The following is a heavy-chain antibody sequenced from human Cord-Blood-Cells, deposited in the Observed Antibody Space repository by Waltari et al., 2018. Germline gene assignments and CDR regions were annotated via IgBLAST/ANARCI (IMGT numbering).Heavy chain of an antibody. V-gene: IGHV3-53*01. CDR1: GFTVSSNY. D-gene: IGHD1-26*01. CDR3: ASSFWVGADAVDI. Sequence: EVQLVESGGGLIQPGGSLRLSCAASGFTVSSNYMSWVRQAPGKGREWVSVIYSGGSTYYADSVKGRFTISRDNSKNTLYLQMNSLRAEDTAVYYCASSFWVGADAVDIWGQGTMVTVSS. J-gene: IGHJ3*02. CDR2: IYSGGST.